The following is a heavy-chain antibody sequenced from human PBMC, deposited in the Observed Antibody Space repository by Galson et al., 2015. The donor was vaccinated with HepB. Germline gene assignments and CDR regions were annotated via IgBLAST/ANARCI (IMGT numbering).Heavy chain of an antibody. D-gene: IGHD2-15*01. CDR3: ATAFRYCSGFTCYLDAFDI. Sequence: QSGAEVKKPGESLRISCKASGSSFTTYWISWVRQMPGKGLEWMGRIDPSDSYANYSPSFQGHVTISADQSISTAYLQWSSLEASDTAMYYCATAFRYCSGFTCYLDAFDIWGQGTMVTVSS. V-gene: IGHV5-10-1*01. J-gene: IGHJ3*02. CDR2: IDPSDSYA. CDR1: GSSFTTYW.